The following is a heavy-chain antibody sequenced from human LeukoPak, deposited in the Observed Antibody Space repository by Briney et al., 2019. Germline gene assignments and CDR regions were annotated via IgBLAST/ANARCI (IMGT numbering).Heavy chain of an antibody. CDR2: INPKSGGT. V-gene: IGHV1-2*06. J-gene: IGHJ3*02. CDR1: GYTFTGYY. CDR3: ARGSNYDILTGYYPRGDDAFDI. Sequence: ASVKVSCTASGYTFTGYYMDWVRQAPGQGLEWMGRINPKSGGTNYAQKFQGRVTMTRDTSITTAYMELSSLRSDDTAVYYCARGSNYDILTGYYPRGDDAFDIWGQGTMVTVSS. D-gene: IGHD3-9*01.